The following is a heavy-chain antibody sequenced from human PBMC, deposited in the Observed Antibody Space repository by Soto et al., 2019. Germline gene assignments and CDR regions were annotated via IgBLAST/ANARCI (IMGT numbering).Heavy chain of an antibody. D-gene: IGHD5-12*01. V-gene: IGHV1-69*01. Sequence: QVQLVQSGAEVKKPGSSVKVSCKASGVTFNRQDMRWVRQAPGQGLEWMGGIIPMFGTRHYAEKFQDRVTITADESTGTAYLELSSLTSEDTAVYYCAPSEGRDGYSFDYWGPGTLVTVS. CDR2: IIPMFGTR. CDR3: APSEGRDGYSFDY. CDR1: GVTFNRQD. J-gene: IGHJ4*02.